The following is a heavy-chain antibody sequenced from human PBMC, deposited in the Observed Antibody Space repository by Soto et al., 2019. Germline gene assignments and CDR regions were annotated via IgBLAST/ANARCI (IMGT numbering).Heavy chain of an antibody. CDR3: VRVIVAAVLNRAAYDV. Sequence: EVQLLESGGGLVQPGGSLRLSCAASGFTFSSYAMSWVRQAPGKGLYWVSSISVSGGDTYYADSVKGRFTISRDNSNNTLYLQMNSLRAEDTALYYCVRVIVAAVLNRAAYDVWGQGSMVSVSS. V-gene: IGHV3-23*01. CDR2: ISVSGGDT. J-gene: IGHJ3*01. CDR1: GFTFSSYA. D-gene: IGHD2-2*01.